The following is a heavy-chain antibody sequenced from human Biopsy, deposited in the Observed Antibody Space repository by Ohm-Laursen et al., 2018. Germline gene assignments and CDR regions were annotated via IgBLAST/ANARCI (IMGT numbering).Heavy chain of an antibody. Sequence: SVKVSCKAPGGTFSNYGVNWVRQAPGQGLEWLGGNIPILGTGNYAQKFQDRVTVAADTSTRTTTMELRNLRSDDTAVYYCATKLTGYFHHWGQGTLVIVSS. CDR2: NIPILGTG. J-gene: IGHJ1*01. CDR3: ATKLTGYFHH. CDR1: GGTFSNYG. D-gene: IGHD3-9*01. V-gene: IGHV1-69*06.